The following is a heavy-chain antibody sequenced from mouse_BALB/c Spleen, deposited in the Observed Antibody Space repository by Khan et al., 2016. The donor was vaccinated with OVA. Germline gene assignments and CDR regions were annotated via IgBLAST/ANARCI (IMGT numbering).Heavy chain of an antibody. CDR2: ITYSGST. D-gene: IGHD3-1*01. J-gene: IGHJ3*01. V-gene: IGHV3-2*02. Sequence: EVQLQESGPGLVKPSQSLSLTCTVTGYSITSDYAWNWIRQFPGNKLEWMGYITYSGSTSYTPSLKSRFSITRDTSKNQFFLQLNSVTTEDTATYYCTRAPAYWGQGTLVTVSA. CDR3: TRAPAY. CDR1: GYSITSDYA.